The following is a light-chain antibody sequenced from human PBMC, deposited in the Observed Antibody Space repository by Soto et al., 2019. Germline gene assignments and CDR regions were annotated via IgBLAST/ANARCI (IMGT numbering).Light chain of an antibody. V-gene: IGKV3-20*01. CDR3: QQYGRT. Sequence: EIVLTQSPGTLSLSPGERATLSCRASQSVSSSYLDWYQQKPGQAPRLLIYGTSSMATAIPDRFSGSGSGTDFTLTISRLETEEFAVYYCQQYGRTFGQGTKVEIK. J-gene: IGKJ1*01. CDR1: QSVSSSY. CDR2: GTS.